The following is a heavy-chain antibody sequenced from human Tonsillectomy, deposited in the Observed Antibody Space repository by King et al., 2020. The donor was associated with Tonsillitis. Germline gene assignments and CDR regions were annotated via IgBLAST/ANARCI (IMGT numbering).Heavy chain of an antibody. CDR1: GFTFGDYA. V-gene: IGHV3-49*03. D-gene: IGHD5-12*01. Sequence: VQLVESGGGLVQPGRSLRLSCTASGFTFGDYAMSWFRQAPGKGLEWVGFIRSKAYGGTTEYAASVQGRFTISRDDAKSIAYLQMSSLKTEDTAVYYCTRPTIFDYWGQGTLVTVSS. J-gene: IGHJ4*02. CDR2: IRSKAYGGTT. CDR3: TRPTIFDY.